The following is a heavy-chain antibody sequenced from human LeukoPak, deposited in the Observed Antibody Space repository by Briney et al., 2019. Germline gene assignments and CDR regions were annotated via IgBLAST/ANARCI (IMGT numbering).Heavy chain of an antibody. J-gene: IGHJ5*02. CDR2: IRYDGSNK. Sequence: GGSLRLSCAASGFTFSSYGMHWVRQAPGKGLEWVAFIRYDGSNKYYADSVKGRFTISRDNSKNTLYLQMNSLRAEDTAVYYCARAGYYYGSGSSQNWFDPWGQGTLVTVSS. CDR1: GFTFSSYG. D-gene: IGHD3-10*01. V-gene: IGHV3-30*02. CDR3: ARAGYYYGSGSSQNWFDP.